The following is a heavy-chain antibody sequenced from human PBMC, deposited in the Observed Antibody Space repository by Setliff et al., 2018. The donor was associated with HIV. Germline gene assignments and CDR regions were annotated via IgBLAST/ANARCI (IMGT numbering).Heavy chain of an antibody. J-gene: IGHJ3*02. Sequence: SVKVSCKASGYSFIDHHIHWLRQAPGQGLEWMGRIIPIFGMANYARKFQGRVTITADKSTSTAYLELSSLTYDDTAIYYCARAEFLGPESDFDIWGQGTMVTVS. D-gene: IGHD3-10*01. CDR2: IIPIFGMA. CDR3: ARAEFLGPESDFDI. CDR1: GYSFIDHH. V-gene: IGHV1-69*04.